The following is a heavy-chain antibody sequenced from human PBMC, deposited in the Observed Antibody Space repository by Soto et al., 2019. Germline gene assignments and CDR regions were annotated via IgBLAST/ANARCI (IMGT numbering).Heavy chain of an antibody. J-gene: IGHJ6*02. CDR3: AREGVAPYYYYGMDV. D-gene: IGHD5-12*01. CDR1: GYTFTRSG. CDR2: ISTYNGDT. V-gene: IGHV1-18*01. Sequence: ASVKVSCKDSGYTFTRSGISWVRQAPGQGLEWKGWISTYNGDTNYAQTFQGRVTMTTDTSTSTVHMEVRSLRSDDTAVYYCAREGVAPYYYYGMDVWGQVTPVTVS.